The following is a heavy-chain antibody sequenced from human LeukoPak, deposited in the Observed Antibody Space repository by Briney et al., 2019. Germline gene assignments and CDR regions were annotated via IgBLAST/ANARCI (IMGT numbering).Heavy chain of an antibody. Sequence: SEILSLTCTVSGGSISSYYWSWIRQPAGKGLEWIGRIYTSGSTNYNPSLKSRVTMSVDTSKNQSSLKLSSVTAADTAVYYCARERLRYFDWSLDYWGQGTLVIVSS. CDR3: ARERLRYFDWSLDY. CDR1: GGSISSYY. J-gene: IGHJ4*02. D-gene: IGHD3-9*01. V-gene: IGHV4-4*07. CDR2: IYTSGST.